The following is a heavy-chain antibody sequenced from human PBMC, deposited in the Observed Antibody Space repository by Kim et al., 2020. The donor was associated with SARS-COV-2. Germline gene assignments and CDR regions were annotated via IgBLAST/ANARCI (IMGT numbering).Heavy chain of an antibody. CDR2: ISISGRTI. J-gene: IGHJ6*02. CDR1: GFSFNSYN. Sequence: GGSLRLSCVASGFSFNSYNMNWVRQAPGKGLEWVAYISISGRTIYHADSVKGRFIISRDNAKNSLYLQMNSLSDEDSAIYFCARGDTLNGAYGLDVWGQG. CDR3: ARGDTLNGAYGLDV. D-gene: IGHD3-9*01. V-gene: IGHV3-48*02.